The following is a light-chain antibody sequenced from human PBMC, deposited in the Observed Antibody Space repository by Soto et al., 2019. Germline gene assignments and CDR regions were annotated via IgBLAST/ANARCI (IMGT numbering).Light chain of an antibody. CDR3: TSYASTSTYVV. V-gene: IGLV2-14*01. CDR1: TSDVGGYNY. J-gene: IGLJ2*01. CDR2: EVF. Sequence: QSALTQPASVSGSPGQSITISCTGTTSDVGGYNYVSWYQHHPGKAPNLLMYEVFNRPSGVSNHFSGSRSGNTASLTISGLQADDEADYYCTSYASTSTYVVFGGGTKVTVL.